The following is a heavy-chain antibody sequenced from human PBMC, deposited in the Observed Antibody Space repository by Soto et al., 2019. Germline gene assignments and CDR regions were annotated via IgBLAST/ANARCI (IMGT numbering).Heavy chain of an antibody. Sequence: ASVKVSCKASGGTFSSYTISWVRQAPGQGLEWMGRIIPILGIANYAQKFQGRVTITADKSTSTAYMELSSLRSEDTAVYYCARNARSDGSGSYLKPLYYYYYMDVWGKGTTVTVSS. CDR3: ARNARSDGSGSYLKPLYYYYYMDV. CDR1: GGTFSSYT. V-gene: IGHV1-69*02. J-gene: IGHJ6*03. D-gene: IGHD3-10*01. CDR2: IIPILGIA.